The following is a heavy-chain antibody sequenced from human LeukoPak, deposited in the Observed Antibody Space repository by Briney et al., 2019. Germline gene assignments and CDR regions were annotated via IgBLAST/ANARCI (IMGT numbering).Heavy chain of an antibody. D-gene: IGHD4-11*01. CDR2: IDSTSRYI. CDR3: ARGLDYSKGFDY. V-gene: IGHV3-21*01. CDR1: GFTISSYTFGSYT. Sequence: GGSLRLSCAASGFTISSYTFGSYTMNWVRQAPGKGLEWLASIDSTSRYIYYTDSVKGRFTISKDNANSSLHLQMNSLRVEDTAVYYCARGLDYSKGFDYWGQGTLVTVSS. J-gene: IGHJ4*02.